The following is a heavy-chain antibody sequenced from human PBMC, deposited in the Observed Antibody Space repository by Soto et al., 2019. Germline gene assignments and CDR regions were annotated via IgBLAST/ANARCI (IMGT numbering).Heavy chain of an antibody. CDR2: ISTSSCYI. Sequence: EVQLVESGGGLVKPGGSLRLSCAASGFTFNTYSMNWVRQTPGQGLEWVSSISTSSCYIYYADSVKGRFTISRDNAKNSLFLQMNSLRAEDTAVYYCARVRGSGSYSYMSVDSWGRGTLVTVSS. J-gene: IGHJ4*02. D-gene: IGHD3-10*01. V-gene: IGHV3-21*01. CDR3: ARVRGSGSYSYMSVDS. CDR1: GFTFNTYS.